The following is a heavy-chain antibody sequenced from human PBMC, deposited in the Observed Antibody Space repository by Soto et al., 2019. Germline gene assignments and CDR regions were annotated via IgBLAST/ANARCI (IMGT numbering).Heavy chain of an antibody. CDR3: ARLAAPKNNWFDP. Sequence: SVKVSCKASGGTFSSYAISWVRQAPGQGLEWMGGIIPIFGTANYAQKFQGRVTITADKSTSTAYMELSSLRSEDTAVYYCARLAAPKNNWFDPWGQGTLVTVSS. CDR1: GGTFSSYA. D-gene: IGHD6-13*01. CDR2: IIPIFGTA. V-gene: IGHV1-69*06. J-gene: IGHJ5*02.